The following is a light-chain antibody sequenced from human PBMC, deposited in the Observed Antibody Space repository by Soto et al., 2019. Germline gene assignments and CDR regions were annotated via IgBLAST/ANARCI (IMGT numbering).Light chain of an antibody. CDR2: AAS. CDR1: RDISSS. CDR3: QKYNSAPYT. J-gene: IGKJ2*01. V-gene: IGKV1-27*01. Sequence: DVPMTQSPSSLSASVGDRVTITCRASRDISSSLAWYQQKPGKVPKLLIYAASTLHAGVQSRFSGSGSGTFFTLTINSLQPEDVATYYCQKYNSAPYTFGRGTRLEIK.